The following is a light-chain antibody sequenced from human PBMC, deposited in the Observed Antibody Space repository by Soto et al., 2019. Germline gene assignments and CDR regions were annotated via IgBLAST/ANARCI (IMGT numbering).Light chain of an antibody. Sequence: QSALTQPASVSGSPGQSITISCTGTSSDVGGYKHVSWYQQHPGKVPKLIIYEVSDRPSGVSNRFSGSKSGNTASLTISGLQAEDEADYFCSSYTSSHTVVFGGGTKLTVL. CDR2: EVS. CDR1: SSDVGGYKH. J-gene: IGLJ2*01. CDR3: SSYTSSHTVV. V-gene: IGLV2-14*01.